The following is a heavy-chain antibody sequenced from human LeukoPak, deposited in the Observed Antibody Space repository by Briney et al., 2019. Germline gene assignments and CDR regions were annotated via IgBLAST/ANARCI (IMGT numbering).Heavy chain of an antibody. J-gene: IGHJ4*02. D-gene: IGHD5-24*01. CDR3: GRGRDGDNLAP. Sequence: SETLSLTCAVYGGSFSGYYWSWIRQPPGKGLEWIGEINHSGSTNYNPSLKSRVTISVDTSNNQFSLKLTSVTAADTAVYARGRGRDGDNLAPWGQGTLVTVSS. V-gene: IGHV4-34*03. CDR1: GGSFSGYY. CDR2: INHSGST.